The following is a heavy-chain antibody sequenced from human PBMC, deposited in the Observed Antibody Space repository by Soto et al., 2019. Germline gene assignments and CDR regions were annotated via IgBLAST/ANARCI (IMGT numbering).Heavy chain of an antibody. CDR2: INPSGGST. V-gene: IGHV1-46*01. CDR1: GYTFTSYY. CDR3: AGDPYGFLERGGMDV. J-gene: IGHJ6*02. D-gene: IGHD1-1*01. Sequence: QVQLVQSGAEVKKPGASVKVSCKASGYTFTSYYMHWVRQAPGQGLEWMGIINPSGGSTSYAQKFQGRVSMTRDTSTSTVYMELSSLRSEDTAVYYCAGDPYGFLERGGMDVWGQGTTVTVSS.